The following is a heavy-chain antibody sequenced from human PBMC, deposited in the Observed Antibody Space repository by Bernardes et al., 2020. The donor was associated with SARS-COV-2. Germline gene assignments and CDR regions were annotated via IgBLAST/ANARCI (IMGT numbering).Heavy chain of an antibody. CDR2: IWHDGSRE. J-gene: IGHJ5*01. D-gene: IGHD4-17*01. CDR1: GFTFRDYT. CDR3: ATEDGEWLES. Sequence: VGSLRLSCAASGFTFRDYTMHWVRQAPGKGLEWVAVIWHDGSREYYVDSVKGRFAISRDNSNNTLYLQMNNLRVEDTALYRCATEDGEWLESWGQGPLVTVSS. V-gene: IGHV3-33*01.